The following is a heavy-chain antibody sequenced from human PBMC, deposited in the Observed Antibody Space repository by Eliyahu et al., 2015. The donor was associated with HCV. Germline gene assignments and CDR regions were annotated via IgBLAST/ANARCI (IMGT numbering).Heavy chain of an antibody. D-gene: IGHD3-3*01. CDR1: GGSISSSSYY. Sequence: QLQLQESGPGLVKPSETLSLTCTVSGGSISSSSYYWGWIRQPPGKGLEWIGSIYYSGSTYYNPSLKSRVTISVDTSKNQFSLKLSSVTAADTAVYYCARHYDFWSGPGGRDWFDPWGQGTLVTVSS. CDR3: ARHYDFWSGPGGRDWFDP. J-gene: IGHJ5*02. CDR2: IYYSGST. V-gene: IGHV4-39*01.